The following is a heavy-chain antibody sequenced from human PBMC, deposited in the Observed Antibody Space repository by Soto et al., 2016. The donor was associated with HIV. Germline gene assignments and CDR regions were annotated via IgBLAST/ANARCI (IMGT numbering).Heavy chain of an antibody. V-gene: IGHV1-8*03. Sequence: QVQLVQSGAEVKKPGASVKVSCKASGYTFSSYDINWVRQATGQGLEWMGWMNPNSGHTGYAQKFQGRVTITRDTSTSTAYMELSSLRSEDTAVYYCARVSSGWENYYYYYYMDVWGKGTTVTVSS. J-gene: IGHJ6*03. D-gene: IGHD6-19*01. CDR1: GYTFSSYD. CDR3: ARVSSGWENYYYYYYMDV. CDR2: MNPNSGHT.